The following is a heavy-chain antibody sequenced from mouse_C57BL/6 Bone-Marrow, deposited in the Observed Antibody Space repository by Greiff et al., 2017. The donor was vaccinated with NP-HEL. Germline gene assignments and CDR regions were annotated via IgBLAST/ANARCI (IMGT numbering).Heavy chain of an antibody. CDR1: GFTFSDFY. J-gene: IGHJ3*01. CDR2: SRNKANDYTT. D-gene: IGHD1-2*01. CDR3: ARDASSYYGTGFAY. V-gene: IGHV7-1*02. Sequence: EVMLVESGGGLVQPGGSLRLSCATSGFTFSDFYMEWVRQPPGKRLEWIAASRNKANDYTTEYSASVKGRFIVSRDTSQSILYLQMNALRAEDTAIYYCARDASSYYGTGFAYWGQGTLVTVSA.